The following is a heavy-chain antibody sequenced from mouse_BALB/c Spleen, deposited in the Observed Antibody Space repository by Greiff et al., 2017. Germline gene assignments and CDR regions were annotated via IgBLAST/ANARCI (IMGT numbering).Heavy chain of an antibody. Sequence: EVMLVESGGGLVKPGGSLKLSCAASGFTFSSYAMSWVRQTPEKRLEWVASISSGGSTYYPDSVKGRFTISRDNARNILYLQMSSLRSEDTAMYYCARGFDYDVRYYYAMDYWGQGTSVTVSS. J-gene: IGHJ4*01. CDR1: GFTFSSYA. CDR2: ISSGGST. CDR3: ARGFDYDVRYYYAMDY. D-gene: IGHD2-4*01. V-gene: IGHV5-6-5*01.